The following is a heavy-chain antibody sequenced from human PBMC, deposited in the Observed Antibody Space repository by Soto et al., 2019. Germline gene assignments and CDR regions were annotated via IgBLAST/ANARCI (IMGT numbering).Heavy chain of an antibody. V-gene: IGHV4-34*01. J-gene: IGHJ5*02. D-gene: IGHD5-18*01. CDR3: ARGLYGYGWFDP. CDR2: INHSGST. CDR1: GGSFSGYY. Sequence: QVQLQQWGAGLLKPSETLSLTCAVYGGSFSGYYWSWIRQPPGKGLEWIGEINHSGSTNYNPSLKSRVTISVDTSKNQFSLKLSSVTAADTAVYYCARGLYGYGWFDPRGQGTLVTVSS.